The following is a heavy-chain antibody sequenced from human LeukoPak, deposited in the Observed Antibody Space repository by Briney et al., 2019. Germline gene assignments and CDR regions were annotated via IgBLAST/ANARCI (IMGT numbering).Heavy chain of an antibody. V-gene: IGHV3-30*02. CDR2: IRYDGSNQ. Sequence: PGGSLRLSCAASGFTFSSYGMHLVRQTPGKGLEWVSFIRYDGSNQYYADSVRGRFTISRDNSKNTLYLQMNSLRPEDTAVYFCARGYGESHFDYWGQGTLVTVSS. CDR3: ARGYGESHFDY. D-gene: IGHD5-18*01. CDR1: GFTFSSYG. J-gene: IGHJ4*02.